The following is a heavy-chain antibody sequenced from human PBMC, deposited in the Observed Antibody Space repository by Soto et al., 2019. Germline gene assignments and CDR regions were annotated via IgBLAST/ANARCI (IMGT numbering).Heavy chain of an antibody. D-gene: IGHD1-26*01. Sequence: GXSVKASCKASVYIFTGLDINWVRQTAGQGLEWMGWMEPSTGTTGYAQKFQGRVTMTRDTSINTAYMELTTLTSDDTAFYYCARGVSAGVDYWGQETLVTVS. CDR1: VYIFTGLD. CDR3: ARGVSAGVDY. V-gene: IGHV1-8*01. J-gene: IGHJ4*02. CDR2: MEPSTGTT.